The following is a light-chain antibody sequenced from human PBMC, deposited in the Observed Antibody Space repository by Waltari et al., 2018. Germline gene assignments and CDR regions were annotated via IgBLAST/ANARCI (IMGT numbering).Light chain of an antibody. CDR1: SSDVGSSNL. J-gene: IGLJ1*01. CDR3: YSYAGGSV. V-gene: IGLV2-23*02. Sequence: QSALTQPASVSGSPGQSITISCTGSSSDVGSSNLVSCYLQHPGKAPKLIIYVVSKRPSGVSNRFSGSKSGNTASLTISGLQAEDEADYYCYSYAGGSVFGTGTKVTVL. CDR2: VVS.